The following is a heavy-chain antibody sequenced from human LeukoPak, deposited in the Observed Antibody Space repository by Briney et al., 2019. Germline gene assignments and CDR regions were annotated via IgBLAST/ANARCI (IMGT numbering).Heavy chain of an antibody. Sequence: ASVKVSCKASGYTFTSYYMHWVRQAPGQGLEWMGIINPSGGSTSYAQKFQGRVTMTRDTSTSTVYMELSSLRSEDAAVYYCARADCSSTSCFLFDYWGQGTLVTVSS. CDR3: ARADCSSTSCFLFDY. CDR2: INPSGGST. D-gene: IGHD2-2*01. CDR1: GYTFTSYY. V-gene: IGHV1-46*01. J-gene: IGHJ4*02.